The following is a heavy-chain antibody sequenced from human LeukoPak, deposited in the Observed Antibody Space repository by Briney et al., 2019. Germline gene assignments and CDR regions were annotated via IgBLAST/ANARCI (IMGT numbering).Heavy chain of an antibody. V-gene: IGHV3-23*01. CDR1: GFTLCIYA. Sequence: GGSLRLSCAASGFTLCIYAMRCVPAAPGGGREWVSDISGSGGSTYYADSVKSRFTNSRDNSKNTLYLQMNSRRAEDTAVHFCAKEGLWPDWREATQVGDCSGSACTRTPRSDI. CDR3: AKEGLWPDWREATQVGDCSGSACTRTPRSDI. D-gene: IGHD2-21*02. J-gene: IGHJ3*02. CDR2: ISGSGGST.